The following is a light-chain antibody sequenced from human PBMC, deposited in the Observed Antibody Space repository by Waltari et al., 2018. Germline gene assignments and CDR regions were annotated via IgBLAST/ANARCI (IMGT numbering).Light chain of an antibody. CDR2: WAS. Sequence: DIVMTQSPDSVAVSLGERATINCRSSQSVDSSKHKTDRAWYKQKPGQPPKLLMYWASARESGVPDRFSGSGSGTEFTLTISPVQAEDVAVYYCQQYYKTPFTFGPGTKVEIK. CDR3: QQYYKTPFT. V-gene: IGKV4-1*01. CDR1: QSVDSSKHKTD. J-gene: IGKJ3*01.